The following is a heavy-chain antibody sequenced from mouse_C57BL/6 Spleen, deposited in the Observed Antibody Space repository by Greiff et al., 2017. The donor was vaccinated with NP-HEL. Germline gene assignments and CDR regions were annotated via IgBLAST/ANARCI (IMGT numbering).Heavy chain of an antibody. CDR2: IDPSDSYT. J-gene: IGHJ1*03. CDR3: ARGIYDWYFDV. CDR1: GYTFTSYW. Sequence: VQLQQPGAELVMPGASVKLSCKASGYTFTSYWMHWVKQRPGQGLEWIGEIDPSDSYTNYNQKFKGKSTLTVDKSSRTAYMQLSSLTSEDSAVYYCARGIYDWYFDVWGTGTTVTVSS. D-gene: IGHD2-12*01. V-gene: IGHV1-69*01.